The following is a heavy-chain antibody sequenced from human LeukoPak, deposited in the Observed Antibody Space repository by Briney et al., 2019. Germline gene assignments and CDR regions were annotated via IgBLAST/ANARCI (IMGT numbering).Heavy chain of an antibody. V-gene: IGHV3-48*04. CDR2: ISSASSTI. Sequence: PAGGSLRLSCAASGFTFSSYWMSWVRQAPGKGPEWVAFISSASSTIHYADSVKGRFTVSRDNARNTLYLQMNSLTVDDTAVYYCARELTRSGDSWGQGTLVTVSS. D-gene: IGHD1-14*01. CDR1: GFTFSSYW. CDR3: ARELTRSGDS. J-gene: IGHJ4*02.